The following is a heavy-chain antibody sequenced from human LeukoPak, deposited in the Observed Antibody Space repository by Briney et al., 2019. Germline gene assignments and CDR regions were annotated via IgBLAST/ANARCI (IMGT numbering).Heavy chain of an antibody. CDR3: ASGYGVSSLYAEYFQH. CDR2: INPSGGST. V-gene: IGHV1-46*01. Sequence: ASVKVSCKASGYTFTSYYMHWVRQAPGQGLEWMGIINPSGGSTSYAQKFQGRVTITADESTSTAYMELSSLRSEDTAVYYCASGYGVSSLYAEYFQHWGQGTLVTDSS. J-gene: IGHJ1*01. D-gene: IGHD4-17*01. CDR1: GYTFTSYY.